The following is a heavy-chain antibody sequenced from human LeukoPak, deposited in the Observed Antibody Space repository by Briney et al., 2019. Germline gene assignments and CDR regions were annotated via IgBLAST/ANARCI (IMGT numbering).Heavy chain of an antibody. CDR2: INANTGGT. J-gene: IGHJ4*02. CDR3: ARIGYSSTFDY. D-gene: IGHD6-13*01. CDR1: GYTFTGYY. Sequence: GASVKVSCKASGYTFTGYYLHWVRQAPGQGLEWMGWINANTGGTNYAQKFQGKSTMTRDTSITTVYMELSRLAFDDTAVYFCARIGYSSTFDYWGQGTLVTVSS. V-gene: IGHV1-2*02.